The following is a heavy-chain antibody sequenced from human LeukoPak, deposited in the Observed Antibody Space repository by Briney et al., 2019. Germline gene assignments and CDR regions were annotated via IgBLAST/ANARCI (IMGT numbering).Heavy chain of an antibody. J-gene: IGHJ4*02. CDR1: GGSFSGYY. CDR3: ARLRGNYFPDY. Sequence: SETLSLTCAVYGGSFSGYYWSWIRQPPGKGLEWIGEINHSGSTNYNPSLKSRVTISVDTSNNQFSLRLNSVTAADTAVYYCARLRGNYFPDYWGQGTLVTVSS. V-gene: IGHV4-34*01. D-gene: IGHD4-11*01. CDR2: INHSGST.